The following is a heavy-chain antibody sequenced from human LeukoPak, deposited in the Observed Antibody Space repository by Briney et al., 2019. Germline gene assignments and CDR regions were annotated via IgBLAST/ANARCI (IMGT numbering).Heavy chain of an antibody. D-gene: IGHD2-2*02. Sequence: SVKVSCKASGGTFSSYAISWVRQAPGQGLEWMGGIIPTFGTANYAQKFQGRVTITADESTSTAYMELSSLRSEDTAVYYCAREYAPGYCSSTSCYRGVNWFDPWGQGTLVTVSS. CDR3: AREYAPGYCSSTSCYRGVNWFDP. V-gene: IGHV1-69*13. J-gene: IGHJ5*02. CDR1: GGTFSSYA. CDR2: IIPTFGTA.